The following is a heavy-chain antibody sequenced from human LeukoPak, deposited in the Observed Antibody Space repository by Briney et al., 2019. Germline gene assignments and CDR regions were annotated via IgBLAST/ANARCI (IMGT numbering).Heavy chain of an antibody. Sequence: SQTLSLTCTVSGGSISSGGYYWSWIRQHPGKGLEWIGYIYYSGSTYYNPSLKSRVTISVDTSKNQFSLKLSSVTAADTAVYYCARDPIRNYYFDYWGQGTLVTASS. D-gene: IGHD5-24*01. CDR1: GGSISSGGYY. V-gene: IGHV4-31*03. CDR2: IYYSGST. J-gene: IGHJ4*02. CDR3: ARDPIRNYYFDY.